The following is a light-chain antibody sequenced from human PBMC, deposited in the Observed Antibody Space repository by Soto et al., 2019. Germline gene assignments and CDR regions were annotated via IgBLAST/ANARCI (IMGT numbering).Light chain of an antibody. CDR3: PPYGSSPRT. CDR1: ESVSSSY. CDR2: GAS. V-gene: IGKV3-20*01. Sequence: EIVLTQSPGTLSLSPGERATLSCRASESVSSSYLAWCQQKPGQAPSLLIYGASSMATGIPDRFSGSGSGTDFPLTISRLEPEDLAVYYCPPYGSSPRTFGPGTQVEIK. J-gene: IGKJ1*01.